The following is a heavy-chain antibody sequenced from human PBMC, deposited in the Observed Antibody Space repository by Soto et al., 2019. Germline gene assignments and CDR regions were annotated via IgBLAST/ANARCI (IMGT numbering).Heavy chain of an antibody. D-gene: IGHD2-15*01. CDR3: VHIVMAYTIPGGHYFEW. J-gene: IGHJ4*02. V-gene: IGHV2-5*01. CDR1: AFSLSTNGVG. CDR2: IYWNEDK. Sequence: SGSRLVNPTQTLTLTCTFSAFSLSTNGVGVGWIRQPPGKPLEWLAVIYWNEDKRYSRSLKSRLSITKDTSKNQVVLTMTTMDPVDTPPYYCVHIVMAYTIPGGHYFEWLGPGIWVSVSS.